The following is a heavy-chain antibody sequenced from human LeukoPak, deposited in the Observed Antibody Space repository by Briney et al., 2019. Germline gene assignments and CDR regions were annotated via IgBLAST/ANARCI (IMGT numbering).Heavy chain of an antibody. CDR1: GFTFSRYS. J-gene: IGHJ4*02. D-gene: IGHD3-3*01. Sequence: PGGSLRLSCAASGFTFSRYSMNWVGQAPGKGLEWVSYISSSGSTIYYADSVKGRFTISRDNAKNSLYLQKNGLRAEDTAVYYCARDSRPIFEWQQRGGDYGGQGTLVTVS. V-gene: IGHV3-48*04. CDR2: ISSSGSTI. CDR3: ARDSRPIFEWQQRGGDY.